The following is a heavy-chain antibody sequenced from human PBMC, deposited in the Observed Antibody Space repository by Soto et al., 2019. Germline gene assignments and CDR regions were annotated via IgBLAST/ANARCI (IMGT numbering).Heavy chain of an antibody. CDR1: GFTFSSYG. CDR3: ARLYDFWSGYAIDY. CDR2: ISYDGSNK. D-gene: IGHD3-3*01. V-gene: IGHV3-30*03. J-gene: IGHJ4*02. Sequence: GGSLRLSCAASGFTFSSYGMHWVRQAPGKGLEWVAVISYDGSNKYYADSVKGRFTISRDNSKNTLYLQMNSLRAEDTAVYYCARLYDFWSGYAIDYWGQGTLVTVSS.